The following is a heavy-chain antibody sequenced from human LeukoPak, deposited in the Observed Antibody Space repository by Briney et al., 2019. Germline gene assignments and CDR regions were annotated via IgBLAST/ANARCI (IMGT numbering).Heavy chain of an antibody. CDR1: GFTLSSYA. D-gene: IGHD3-22*01. V-gene: IGHV3-23*01. J-gene: IGHJ4*02. CDR3: AKDDLNYYDSSGYYPH. CDR2: ISGSGGST. Sequence: GGSLRLSCAASGFTLSSYAMSWVRQAPGKGLEWVSAISGSGGSTYYADSVKGRFTISRDNSKNTLYLQMNSLRAEDTAVYYCAKDDLNYYDSSGYYPHLGQGTLVTVSS.